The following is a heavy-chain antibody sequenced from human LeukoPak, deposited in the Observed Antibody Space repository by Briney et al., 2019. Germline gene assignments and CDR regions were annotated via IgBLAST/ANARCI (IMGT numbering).Heavy chain of an antibody. CDR3: ARAEELLGWFDP. D-gene: IGHD1-26*01. Sequence: SETLSLTCAVSDGSIKSNIWWSWVRQRPGNGLEWIGEIYHSGSTNYNPSLESRVTVSVDKSKNQFSLDLSSVTAADTAVYYCARAEELLGWFDPWGQGTLVTVSS. J-gene: IGHJ5*02. CDR1: DGSIKSNIW. CDR2: IYHSGST. V-gene: IGHV4-4*02.